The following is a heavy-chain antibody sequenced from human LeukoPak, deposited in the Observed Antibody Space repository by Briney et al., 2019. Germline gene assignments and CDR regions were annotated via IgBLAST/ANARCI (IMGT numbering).Heavy chain of an antibody. CDR2: VDQNGRN. CDR3: ARGAPMDV. V-gene: IGHV4-30-4*07. J-gene: IGHJ6*03. CDR1: GGSIRSSGVS. Sequence: SETLSLTCTVSGGSIRSSGVSWSWIRQPLGKGLEWIGYVDQNGRNYYNPSLKSRIAISLQTSQNQFSLRLNSVTVADTAVYFCARGAPMDVWGNGTTVIVTS.